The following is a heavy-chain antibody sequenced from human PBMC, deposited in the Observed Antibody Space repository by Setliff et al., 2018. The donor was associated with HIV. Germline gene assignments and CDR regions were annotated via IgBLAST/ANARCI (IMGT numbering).Heavy chain of an antibody. CDR1: GYSISSGYY. V-gene: IGHV4-38-2*01. CDR2: INYSGST. J-gene: IGHJ4*02. D-gene: IGHD2-15*01. CDR3: ATSPHGGRGRY. Sequence: SETLSLTCAVSGYSISSGYYWGWIRQPPGKGLEWIGSINYSGSTYYNPSLKSRVTISVDTSKNQFSLKLTSVTAADTAVYYCATSPHGGRGRYWGQGELVTVSS.